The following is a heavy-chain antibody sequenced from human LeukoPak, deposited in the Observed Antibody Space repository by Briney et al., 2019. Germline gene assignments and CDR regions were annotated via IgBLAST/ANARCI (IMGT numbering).Heavy chain of an antibody. CDR1: GYTFTSYG. CDR2: ISAYNGNT. CDR3: ATSLLPAPLYY. D-gene: IGHD3-10*01. J-gene: IGHJ4*02. Sequence: ASVKVSCKASGYTFTSYGISWVRQAPGQGLEWMGWISAYNGNTNYAQKLQGRVTMTTDTSTRTAYMELRSLSSDDTAVYYCATSLLPAPLYYWGQGTLVTVSS. V-gene: IGHV1-18*01.